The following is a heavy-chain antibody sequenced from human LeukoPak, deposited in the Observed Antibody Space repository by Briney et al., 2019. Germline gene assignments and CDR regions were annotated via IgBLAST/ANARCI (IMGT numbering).Heavy chain of an antibody. CDR1: GFTFHDYA. J-gene: IGHJ4*02. CDR2: ISWNSGSI. V-gene: IGHV3-9*01. CDR3: AKDVYSSSWYYFHY. Sequence: GGSLRLSCAASGFTFHDYAMHWVRQAPGKGLEWVSGISWNSGSIGYADSVKGRFTISRDNAKNSLYLQMNSLRAEDTALYYCAKDVYSSSWYYFHYWGQGTLVTVSS. D-gene: IGHD6-13*01.